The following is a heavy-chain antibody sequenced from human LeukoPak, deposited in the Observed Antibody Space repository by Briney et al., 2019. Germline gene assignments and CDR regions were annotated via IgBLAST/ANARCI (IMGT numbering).Heavy chain of an antibody. CDR3: ARELRQQLVRNYFDY. J-gene: IGHJ4*02. Sequence: PSETLSLTCAVYGGSFSGYYWSWIRQPPGKGLEWIGEINHSGSTNYNPSLKSRVTISVDTSKNQFSLKLSSVTAADTAVYYCARELRQQLVRNYFDYWGQGTLVTVSS. CDR1: GGSFSGYY. V-gene: IGHV4-34*01. D-gene: IGHD6-13*01. CDR2: INHSGST.